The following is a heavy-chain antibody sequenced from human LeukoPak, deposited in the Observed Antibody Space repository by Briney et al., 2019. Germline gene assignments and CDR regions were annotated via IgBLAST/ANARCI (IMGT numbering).Heavy chain of an antibody. Sequence: PGGSLRLSCAGSGFTFSSYGMHWVRQAPGKGLEWVAFIRYDGSNKYYADSVKGRFTISRDNSKNTLYLQMNSLRAEDTAVYYCAKDRAPGIAAAGAYFQHWGQGTLVTVSS. CDR2: IRYDGSNK. V-gene: IGHV3-30*02. CDR1: GFTFSSYG. J-gene: IGHJ1*01. D-gene: IGHD6-13*01. CDR3: AKDRAPGIAAAGAYFQH.